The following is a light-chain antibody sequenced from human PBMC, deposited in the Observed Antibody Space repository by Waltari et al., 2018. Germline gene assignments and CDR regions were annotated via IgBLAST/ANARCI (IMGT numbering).Light chain of an antibody. V-gene: IGLV7-43*01. CDR1: TGAVPSGYY. J-gene: IGLJ3*02. CDR3: LLDYVCFWV. CDR2: STN. Sequence: QTVVTQEPSLTVSPGGTVTLTCASSTGAVPSGYYPNWFQQRPGQAPRALIYSTNNKHSRSPTRFSGSVLGCKAALTLSVVQPEDEAEYYCLLDYVCFWVFGGGTKLTVL.